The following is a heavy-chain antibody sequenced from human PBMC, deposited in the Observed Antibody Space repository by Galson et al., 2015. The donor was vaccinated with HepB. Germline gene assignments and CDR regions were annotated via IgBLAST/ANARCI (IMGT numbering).Heavy chain of an antibody. CDR2: INLSGGST. Sequence: SVKVSCKASGYTFTSYYMHWVRQAPGQGLEWMGIINLSGGSTSYAQKLQGRVTMTRDTSTSTVYMELSSLRSEDTALYYCARDGGIAAAGLYWYFDLWGRGTLVTVSS. CDR1: GYTFTSYY. D-gene: IGHD6-13*01. V-gene: IGHV1-46*04. CDR3: ARDGGIAAAGLYWYFDL. J-gene: IGHJ2*01.